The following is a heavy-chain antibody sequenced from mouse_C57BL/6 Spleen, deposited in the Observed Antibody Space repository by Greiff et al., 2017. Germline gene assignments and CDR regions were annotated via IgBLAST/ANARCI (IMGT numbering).Heavy chain of an antibody. J-gene: IGHJ2*01. CDR2: IDPENGDT. CDR1: GFNIKDDY. V-gene: IGHV14-4*01. CDR3: TTNYYFDY. Sequence: VQLQPSGAELVRPGASVKLSCTASGFNIKDDYMHWVKQRPEQGLEWIGWIDPENGDTEYASKFQGKATITADTSSNTAYLQLSSLTSEDTAVYYCTTNYYFDYWGQGTTLTVSS.